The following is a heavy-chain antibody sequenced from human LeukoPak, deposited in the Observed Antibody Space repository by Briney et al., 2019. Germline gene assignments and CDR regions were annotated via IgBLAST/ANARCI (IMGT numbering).Heavy chain of an antibody. Sequence: AGGSLRLSCAASGFTFSSYGMHWVRQAPGKGLEWVAVISYDGSNKYYADSVKGRFTISRDNSKNTLYLQMNSLRAEDTAVYYCARELAVAGIDAFDIWGQGTMVTVSS. CDR2: ISYDGSNK. V-gene: IGHV3-30*19. D-gene: IGHD6-19*01. J-gene: IGHJ3*02. CDR3: ARELAVAGIDAFDI. CDR1: GFTFSSYG.